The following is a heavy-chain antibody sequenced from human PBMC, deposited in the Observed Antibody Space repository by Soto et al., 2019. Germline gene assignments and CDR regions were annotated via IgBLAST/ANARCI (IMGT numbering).Heavy chain of an antibody. V-gene: IGHV3-7*03. J-gene: IGHJ4*02. Sequence: EVQLVESGGGLVQPGGSLRLSCAASGFTLSSFWMSWVRQAPGKGLEWVASIKEDGSEKTYVDSVKGRFSISRDTAKTARYLQINSLIAEDAAVYYCASYRTMGCWGQGTPVTVSS. CDR1: GFTLSSFW. CDR3: ASYRTMGC. D-gene: IGHD1-26*01. CDR2: IKEDGSEK.